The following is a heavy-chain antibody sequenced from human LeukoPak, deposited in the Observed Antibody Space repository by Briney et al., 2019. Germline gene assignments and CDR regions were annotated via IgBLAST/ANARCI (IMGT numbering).Heavy chain of an antibody. J-gene: IGHJ4*02. D-gene: IGHD3-22*01. CDR1: GFTFSSYG. V-gene: IGHV3-30*18. Sequence: GGSLRLSCAASGFTFSSYGMHWVRLAPGKGLEWVAFISYDGSSKYYADSVKGRFTISRDNSKNTLYLQMNSLRAEDTAVFYCAKDRRLTDTSGPGGLWGQGTLVTVSS. CDR2: ISYDGSSK. CDR3: AKDRRLTDTSGPGGL.